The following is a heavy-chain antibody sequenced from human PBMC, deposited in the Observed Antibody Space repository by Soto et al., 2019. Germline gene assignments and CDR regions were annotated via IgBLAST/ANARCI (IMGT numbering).Heavy chain of an antibody. Sequence: PGGSLRLSCAASGFTFSSYWMHWVRQAPGKGLVWVSRIKGDGSDTIYADSVKGRFTISRDNGKNTVYLQMNSLRADDTAVYFCARPPRYYSMDVWGQGTTVTVSS. CDR2: IKGDGSDT. D-gene: IGHD3-16*01. CDR3: ARPPRYYSMDV. V-gene: IGHV3-74*01. CDR1: GFTFSSYW. J-gene: IGHJ6*02.